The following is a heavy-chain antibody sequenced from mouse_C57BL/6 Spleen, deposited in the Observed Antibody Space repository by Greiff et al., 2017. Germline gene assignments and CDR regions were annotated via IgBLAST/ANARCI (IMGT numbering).Heavy chain of an antibody. CDR3: ASRDSNYEDFDY. J-gene: IGHJ2*01. D-gene: IGHD2-5*01. Sequence: QVQLQQPGAELVKPGASVKLSCKASGYTFTSYWMQWVKQRPGQGLEWIGEIDPSDSYTNYNQKFKGKATLTVDTSSSTAYMQLSSLTSEDSAVYYCASRDSNYEDFDYWGQGTTLTVSA. CDR1: GYTFTSYW. V-gene: IGHV1-50*01. CDR2: IDPSDSYT.